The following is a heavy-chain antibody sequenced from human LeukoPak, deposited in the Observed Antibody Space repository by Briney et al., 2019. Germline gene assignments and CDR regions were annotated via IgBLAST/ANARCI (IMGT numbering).Heavy chain of an antibody. CDR3: ARGCCSGGSCYEIDY. V-gene: IGHV1-2*06. CDR1: GYTFTGYY. Sequence: ASVKVSCKASGYTFTGYYMHWVRQAPGQGLEWMGRINPNSGGTNYAQKFQGRVTMTRDTSISTAYMELSRLRSDDTAVYYCARGCCSGGSCYEIDYWGQGTLVTVSS. D-gene: IGHD2-15*01. CDR2: INPNSGGT. J-gene: IGHJ4*02.